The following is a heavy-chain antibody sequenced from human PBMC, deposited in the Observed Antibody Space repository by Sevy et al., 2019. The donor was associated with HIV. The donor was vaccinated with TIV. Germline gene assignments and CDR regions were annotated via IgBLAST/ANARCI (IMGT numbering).Heavy chain of an antibody. Sequence: GGSLRLSCAASGFTFSNAWMSWVRQAPGKGLEWVGRIKSKTDGGTTDYAAPVKGRFTISRDDSKNTLYLQMNSLKTEDTAVYYCTTSSLESYYFDYWVQGTLVTVSS. J-gene: IGHJ4*02. CDR3: TTSSLESYYFDY. CDR1: GFTFSNAW. V-gene: IGHV3-15*01. CDR2: IKSKTDGGTT. D-gene: IGHD6-6*01.